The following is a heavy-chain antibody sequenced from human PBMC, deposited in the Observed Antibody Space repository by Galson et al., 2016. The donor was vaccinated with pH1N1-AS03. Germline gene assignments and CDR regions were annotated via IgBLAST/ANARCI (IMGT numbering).Heavy chain of an antibody. V-gene: IGHV1-46*01. D-gene: IGHD3-10*01. CDR2: IDPSIGST. CDR1: GYTFSRYC. Sequence: SVKVSCKASGYTFSRYCMHWMRQAPGQGPEWMGVIDPSIGSTTYAQKFQGRVTMTRDTATTTAYMELSSLRSDDTAVYYCATYGSGSRGGFDYWGQGALITVSS. J-gene: IGHJ4*02. CDR3: ATYGSGSRGGFDY.